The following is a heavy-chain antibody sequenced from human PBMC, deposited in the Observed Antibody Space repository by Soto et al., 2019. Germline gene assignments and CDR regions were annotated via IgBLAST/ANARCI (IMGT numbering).Heavy chain of an antibody. V-gene: IGHV3-15*01. CDR3: TTSKYVDTANFDY. J-gene: IGHJ4*02. D-gene: IGHD5-18*01. CDR1: GFIFSNAW. Sequence: RLSCAASGFIFSNAWMSWVRQAPGKGLEWVGRIKSKTDGGTTDYAAPVKGRFTISRDDSKNTLYLQMNSLKTEDTAVYYCTTSKYVDTANFDYWGQGTLVTVSS. CDR2: IKSKTDGGTT.